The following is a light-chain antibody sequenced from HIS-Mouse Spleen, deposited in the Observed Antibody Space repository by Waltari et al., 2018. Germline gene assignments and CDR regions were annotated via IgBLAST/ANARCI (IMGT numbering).Light chain of an antibody. CDR2: LGS. CDR3: MQALQTPWT. Sequence: DIVMTQSPLSLPVTPGEPASISCRSSQSLLHSNGYNYLDWYLQKPGQSPQLQIYLGSNRASGVPDRFSGSGSGTDFTLKISRVEAEDVGVYYCMQALQTPWTFGQGTKLEIK. V-gene: IGKV2-28*01. CDR1: QSLLHSNGYNY. J-gene: IGKJ2*01.